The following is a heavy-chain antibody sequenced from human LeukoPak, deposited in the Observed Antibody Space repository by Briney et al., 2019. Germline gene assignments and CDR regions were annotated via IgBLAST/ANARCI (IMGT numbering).Heavy chain of an antibody. J-gene: IGHJ5*02. Sequence: GGSLRLSCAVSGFSLTTYGMLWVRQAPGKGLEWVAFIRSNGVNTYYADSVKGRFTISRDISKSTLYLQMNSLTTDDTALYFCAKDRPLKGGFDPWGQGSLVIVSS. CDR2: IRSNGVNT. D-gene: IGHD4/OR15-4a*01. CDR1: GFSLTTYG. V-gene: IGHV3-30*02. CDR3: AKDRPLKGGFDP.